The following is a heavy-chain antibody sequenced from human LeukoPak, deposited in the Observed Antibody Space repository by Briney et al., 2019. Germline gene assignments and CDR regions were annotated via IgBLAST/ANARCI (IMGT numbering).Heavy chain of an antibody. Sequence: SETLSLTCTVSGGSISSGGYYWSWIRQPPGKGLEWIGYIYHSGSTYYNPSLKSRVTISVDRSKNQFSLKLSSVTAADTAVYYCARVKVRGEGLEYWGQGTLVTVSS. CDR1: GGSISSGGYY. V-gene: IGHV4-30-2*01. J-gene: IGHJ4*02. CDR2: IYHSGST. CDR3: ARVKVRGEGLEY. D-gene: IGHD3-10*01.